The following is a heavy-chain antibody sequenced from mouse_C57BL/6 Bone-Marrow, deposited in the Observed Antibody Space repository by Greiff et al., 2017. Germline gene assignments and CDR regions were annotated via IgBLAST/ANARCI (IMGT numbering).Heavy chain of an antibody. CDR2: IHPNSCST. D-gene: IGHD1-1*01. CDR1: GYTFTSYW. J-gene: IGHJ4*01. CDR3: ARMTTVVATSRYYYARDY. V-gene: IGHV1-64*01. Sequence: VQLQQSGAELVKPGASVKLSCTASGYTFTSYWMHWVKQRPGQGLEWIGMIHPNSCSTNYNEKFKSKATLTVNKPSSNAYMQLSSLTSEDSAVYSCARMTTVVATSRYYYARDYWGQGTSVTVSS.